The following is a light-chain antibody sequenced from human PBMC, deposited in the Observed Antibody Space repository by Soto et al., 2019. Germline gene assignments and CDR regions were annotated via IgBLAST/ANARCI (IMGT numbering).Light chain of an antibody. J-gene: IGKJ1*01. CDR1: QSISSW. CDR2: DAS. V-gene: IGKV1-5*01. Sequence: DIQMTQSPSSLSASLGDRVTITCRASQSISSWLAWYQQMPGKAPKLLIYDASSLHSGVPSRFSGSGSGTEFTLTISSLQPDDFATYYCLQVYSFPRTFGQGTKVDI. CDR3: LQVYSFPRT.